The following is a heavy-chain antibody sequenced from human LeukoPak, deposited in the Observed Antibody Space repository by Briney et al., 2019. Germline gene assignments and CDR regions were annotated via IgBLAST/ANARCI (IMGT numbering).Heavy chain of an antibody. J-gene: IGHJ5*02. CDR2: INHSGST. CDR1: GGSFSGYY. Sequence: PSETLSLTCAVYGGSFSGYYWSWIRQPPGKGLEWIGEINHSGSTNYNPSLKSRVTISVDTSKNQFSLKLSSVTAADTAVYYCARGNGYGWFDPWGQGTLVTVSS. V-gene: IGHV4-34*01. D-gene: IGHD5-18*01. CDR3: ARGNGYGWFDP.